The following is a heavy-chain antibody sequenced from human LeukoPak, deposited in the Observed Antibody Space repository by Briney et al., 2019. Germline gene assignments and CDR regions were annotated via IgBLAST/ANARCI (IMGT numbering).Heavy chain of an antibody. CDR2: ISSSGSTI. V-gene: IGHV3-48*04. D-gene: IGHD2-2*01. J-gene: IGHJ4*02. CDR1: GFTFSTYS. CDR3: ARDYCSSTSCFPSGTNYFDS. Sequence: GGSLRLSCAASGFTFSTYSMNCVRRAPGKGLEWVSYISSSGSTIYYADSVKGRFTISRDNAKNSLYLQMNSLRAEDTAVYYCARDYCSSTSCFPSGTNYFDSWGQGTPVTVSS.